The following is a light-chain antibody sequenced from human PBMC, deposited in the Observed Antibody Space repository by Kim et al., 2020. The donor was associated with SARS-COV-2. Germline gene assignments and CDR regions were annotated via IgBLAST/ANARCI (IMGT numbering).Light chain of an antibody. CDR1: TLRTYY. V-gene: IGLV3-19*01. CDR2: ANN. J-gene: IGLJ1*01. CDR3: DSRDNAGNHV. Sequence: SSELTQDPYMSVALGQTLRITCQGDTLRTYYANWFQQKAGQAPVLVIFANNRRPSGIPDRFSGSSSGNTASLTITGAQAEDEGDYYCDSRDNAGNHVFGTGTKVSVL.